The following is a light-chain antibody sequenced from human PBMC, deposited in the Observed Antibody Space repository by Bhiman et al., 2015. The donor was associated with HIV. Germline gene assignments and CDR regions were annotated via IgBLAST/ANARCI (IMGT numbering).Light chain of an antibody. CDR3: SSYASSGPSHVI. CDR1: SSDVGSYNL. CDR2: LVT. Sequence: QSALTQPASVSGSPGQSITISCTGTSSDVGSYNLVSWYQQHPGKAPKLIISLVTQRPSGVSHRFSGSKSGDTASLTISELQAEDEADYYCSSYASSGPSHVIFGGGTRLTVL. J-gene: IGLJ2*01. V-gene: IGLV2-14*02.